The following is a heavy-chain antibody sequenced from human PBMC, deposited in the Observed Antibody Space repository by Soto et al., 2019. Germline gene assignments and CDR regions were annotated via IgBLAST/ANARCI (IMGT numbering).Heavy chain of an antibody. V-gene: IGHV1-18*01. CDR3: ARGDSSGWSYFDY. J-gene: IGHJ4*02. CDR2: ISPYNGDT. CDR1: GYSFTNYG. Sequence: QVHLVQSETEVKKPGASVKVSCKASGYSFTNYGISWVRQAPGQGLEWMGWISPYNGDTNYAQKLQGRVTMTTDTSTSTAYMELGSLRSDDTAVYCCARGDSSGWSYFDYWGQGTLVTVSS. D-gene: IGHD6-19*01.